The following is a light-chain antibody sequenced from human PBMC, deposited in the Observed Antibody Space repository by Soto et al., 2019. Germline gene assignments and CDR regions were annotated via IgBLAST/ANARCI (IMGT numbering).Light chain of an antibody. CDR3: QQYGSSGT. J-gene: IGKJ1*01. CDR1: QSVSNNY. CDR2: GAS. V-gene: IGKV3-20*01. Sequence: EIVLTQSPGTLSLSPGARATLSCRASQSVSNNYLAWYQQKPGQAPRLLIYGASSRATGIPDRFSGSGSGTEFTLTISRLEPEDFAVYDCQQYGSSGTFGQGTKVDIK.